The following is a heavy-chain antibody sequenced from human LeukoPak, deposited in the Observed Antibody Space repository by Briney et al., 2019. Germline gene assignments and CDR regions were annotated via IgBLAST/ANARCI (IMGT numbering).Heavy chain of an antibody. Sequence: PGGSLRLSCAASGFTFRSHWMHWVRQAPGKGLIWASRIDGDESATYYGDSVKGRFTISRDNSKNTLYLQMNSLRAEDTAVYYCARKLMVRGGGWFDPWGQGTLVTVSS. D-gene: IGHD3-10*01. J-gene: IGHJ5*02. CDR1: GFTFRSHW. CDR3: ARKLMVRGGGWFDP. CDR2: IDGDESAT. V-gene: IGHV3-74*01.